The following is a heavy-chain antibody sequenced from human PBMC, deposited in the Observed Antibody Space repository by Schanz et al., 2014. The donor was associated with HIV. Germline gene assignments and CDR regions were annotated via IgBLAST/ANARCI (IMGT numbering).Heavy chain of an antibody. CDR3: ARQREYSSGWGYGGIYFDY. J-gene: IGHJ4*02. D-gene: IGHD6-19*01. V-gene: IGHV3-11*06. CDR1: GFTFTDNY. CDR2: IGSGGGYK. Sequence: VQLVESGGGLVRPGGSLSLSCAASGFTFTDNYMSWVRQAPGKGLEWVSSIGSGGGYKYYADSVKGRFTISRDDGRNSLYLQMSSLRGEDTAVYYCARQREYSSGWGYGGIYFDYWGQGTPVSVSS.